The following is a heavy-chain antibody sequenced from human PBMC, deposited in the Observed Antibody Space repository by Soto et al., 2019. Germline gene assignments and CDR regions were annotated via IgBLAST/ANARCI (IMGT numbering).Heavy chain of an antibody. CDR3: ARRDSGRPLDV. J-gene: IGHJ3*01. D-gene: IGHD1-26*01. CDR2: IYYSGST. Sequence: SETLSLTCSVSGDSISSGSYYWGWIRQPPGKGLEWIGNIYYSGSTYYNPSLKSRVTISVDTSKNQFSLKLSSVTAADTAVYYCARRDSGRPLDVWGQGTMVTVSS. V-gene: IGHV4-39*01. CDR1: GDSISSGSYY.